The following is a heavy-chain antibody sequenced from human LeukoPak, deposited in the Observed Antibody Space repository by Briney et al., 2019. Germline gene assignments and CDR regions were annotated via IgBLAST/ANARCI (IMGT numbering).Heavy chain of an antibody. CDR1: GGTFSSYA. Sequence: SVKVSCKASGGTFSSYAISWVRQAPGQGLEWMGGIIPIFGTANYAQKFQGRVTITADESTSTAYMELSSLRSEDTAVYYCARDRKVQGVIITLDAFDIWGQGTMVTVSS. D-gene: IGHD3-10*01. J-gene: IGHJ3*02. V-gene: IGHV1-69*13. CDR2: IIPIFGTA. CDR3: ARDRKVQGVIITLDAFDI.